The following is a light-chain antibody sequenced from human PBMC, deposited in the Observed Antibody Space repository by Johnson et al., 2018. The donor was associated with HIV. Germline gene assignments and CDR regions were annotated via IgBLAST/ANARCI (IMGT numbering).Light chain of an antibody. J-gene: IGLJ1*01. Sequence: QSVLTQPPSVSAAPGQKVTISCSGTSSNIRNNYVSWYQQLPGTAPKLLIYDNNKRPSGIPDRFSGSKSGTSATLGITGLQTGDEAEYFCGTWENSLSAYVFGTGTKVTVL. CDR2: DNN. CDR1: SSNIRNNY. CDR3: GTWENSLSAYV. V-gene: IGLV1-51*01.